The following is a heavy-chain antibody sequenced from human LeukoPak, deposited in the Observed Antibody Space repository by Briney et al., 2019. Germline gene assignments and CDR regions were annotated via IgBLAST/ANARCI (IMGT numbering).Heavy chain of an antibody. J-gene: IGHJ4*02. D-gene: IGHD6-13*01. CDR1: RNTFSDAA. CDR2: IRSKANSYAT. CDR3: TRLIAAAGTVDY. V-gene: IGHV3-73*01. Sequence: GGCLKLSCAASRNTFSDAAMHCVRHPCRKGQEWVGRIRSKANSYATAYAASVKGRFTISRDDSKNTAYLQMNSLKTEDTAVYYCTRLIAAAGTVDYWGQGTLVTVSS.